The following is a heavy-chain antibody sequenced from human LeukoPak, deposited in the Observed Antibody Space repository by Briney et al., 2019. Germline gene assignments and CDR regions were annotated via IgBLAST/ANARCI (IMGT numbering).Heavy chain of an antibody. CDR1: GFTFSSYS. D-gene: IGHD1-26*01. Sequence: GGSLRLSCAASGFTFSSYSMNWVRQAPGKGLEWVSYISSSSSTIYYADSVKGRFTITRDNAKNSLYLQMNSLRAEDTALYYCARGRGSEDYWGQGTLVTVSS. V-gene: IGHV3-48*04. CDR3: ARGRGSEDY. J-gene: IGHJ4*02. CDR2: ISSSSSTI.